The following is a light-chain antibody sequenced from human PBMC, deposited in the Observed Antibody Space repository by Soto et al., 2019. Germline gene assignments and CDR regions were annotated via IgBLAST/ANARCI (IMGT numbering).Light chain of an antibody. CDR2: GVS. Sequence: EILVTQSPATLSGSPGERCTLSCRASQRVSSKLAWFQQKPGQAPSLLIYGVSTRATGVPVRFSGRGSGTEFPVTVNRLQSEDFAVLYCQQYNNWSGHFSLGTKVDSK. V-gene: IGKV3-15*01. J-gene: IGKJ2*01. CDR1: QRVSSK. CDR3: QQYNNWSGH.